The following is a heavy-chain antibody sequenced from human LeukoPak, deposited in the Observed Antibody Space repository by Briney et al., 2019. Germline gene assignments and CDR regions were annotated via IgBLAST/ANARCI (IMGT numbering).Heavy chain of an antibody. D-gene: IGHD1-26*01. J-gene: IGHJ1*01. CDR1: GFTFSSYA. CDR2: ISSNGGST. Sequence: GGSLRLSCAASGFTFSSYAMHWVRQAPGKGLEYVSAISSNGGSTYYANSVKGRFTISRDNSKNTLYLQMGSLRAEDMAVYYCARDSYSGSYYGYFQHWGQGTPVTVSS. CDR3: ARDSYSGSYYGYFQH. V-gene: IGHV3-64*01.